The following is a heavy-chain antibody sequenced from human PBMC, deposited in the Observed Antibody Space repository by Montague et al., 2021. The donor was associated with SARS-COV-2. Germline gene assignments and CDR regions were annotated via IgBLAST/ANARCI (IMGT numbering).Heavy chain of an antibody. CDR3: AGALGYCNASGYFDY. CDR2: IHDTGGA. CDR1: GGSISRGGYY. V-gene: IGHV4-31*03. D-gene: IGHD5-18*01. J-gene: IGHJ4*02. Sequence: TLSLTCTVSGGSISRGGYYYTWIRQHPGKGLEWIGNIHDTGGANDNPSLGSRISISVDTSKNQFSLKLTSVTAADTAVYYCAGALGYCNASGYFDYWGQGTLDTVSS.